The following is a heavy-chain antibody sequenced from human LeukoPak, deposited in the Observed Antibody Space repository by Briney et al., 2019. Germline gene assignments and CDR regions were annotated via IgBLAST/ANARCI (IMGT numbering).Heavy chain of an antibody. D-gene: IGHD5-24*01. CDR3: ARHQDGYGDYFDF. CDR2: IHYSGRT. CDR1: GGSISNYY. V-gene: IGHV4-59*08. J-gene: IGHJ4*02. Sequence: SETLSLTCTVSGGSISNYYWSWIRQPPGKGLEWIRYIHYSGRTKYDPSLESRVTISVDTSKNQFSLKVSSVTAPDTAIYYCARHQDGYGDYFDFWGQGILVTVSS.